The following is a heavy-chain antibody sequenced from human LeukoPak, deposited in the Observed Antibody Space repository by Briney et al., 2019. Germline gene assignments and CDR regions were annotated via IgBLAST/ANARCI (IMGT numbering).Heavy chain of an antibody. J-gene: IGHJ4*02. V-gene: IGHV1-2*02. CDR1: GYTFTGYY. D-gene: IGHD3-22*01. Sequence: SVKVSCKASGYTFTGYYMHWVRQAPGPGLEWMGWINPNSRGTNYAQKFQARVTMTRDASISTAYMELSRLRSDDTAVYYCARGPMGDDYYDSSGYCSNYFDYWGQGTLVTVSS. CDR3: ARGPMGDDYYDSSGYCSNYFDY. CDR2: INPNSRGT.